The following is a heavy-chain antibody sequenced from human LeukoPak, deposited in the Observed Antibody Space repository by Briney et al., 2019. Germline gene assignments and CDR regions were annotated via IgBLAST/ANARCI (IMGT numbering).Heavy chain of an antibody. J-gene: IGHJ6*02. Sequence: SETLSLTCTVSGGSISSYYWSWIRQPPGKGLEWIGYIYYSGSTNYNPSLKRRVTISLDTSTSQLSLKLSAVTAADSALYYCARSGSAYYYGLDVWGQGTPVTVSS. D-gene: IGHD3-10*01. V-gene: IGHV4-59*01. CDR2: IYYSGST. CDR3: ARSGSAYYYGLDV. CDR1: GGSISSYY.